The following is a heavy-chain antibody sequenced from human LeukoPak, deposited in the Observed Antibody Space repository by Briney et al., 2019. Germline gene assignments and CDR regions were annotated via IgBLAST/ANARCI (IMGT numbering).Heavy chain of an antibody. CDR3: ARGLLWFGKPRYYYYGMDV. Sequence: ASETLSLTCAVYGGSFSGYYWSWIRQPPGKGLEWIGEINHSGSTNYNPSLKSRVTISVDTSKNQFSLKLSSVTAADTAVYYCARGLLWFGKPRYYYYGMDVWGQGTTVTVSS. CDR1: GGSFSGYY. V-gene: IGHV4-34*01. D-gene: IGHD3-10*01. CDR2: INHSGST. J-gene: IGHJ6*02.